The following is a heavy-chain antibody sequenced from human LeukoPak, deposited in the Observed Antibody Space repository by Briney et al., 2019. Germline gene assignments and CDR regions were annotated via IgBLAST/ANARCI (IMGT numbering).Heavy chain of an antibody. D-gene: IGHD1-26*01. CDR3: ARDDGWELRYYGMDV. V-gene: IGHV3-74*01. J-gene: IGHJ6*02. CDR2: INSDGSST. CDR1: GFTFSSYW. Sequence: GGSLRLSCAASGFTFSSYWMHWVRQAPGKGLVWVSRINSDGSSTSYADSVKGRFTISRDNAKNTLYLQMNSLRAEDTAVYYRARDDGWELRYYGMDVWGQGTTVTVSS.